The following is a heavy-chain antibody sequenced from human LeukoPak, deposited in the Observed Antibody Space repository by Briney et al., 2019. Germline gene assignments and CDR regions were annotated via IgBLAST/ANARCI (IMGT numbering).Heavy chain of an antibody. Sequence: GGSLRLSCAASGFTFSSYGMHWVRQAPGKGLEWVAVIWYDGGNKYYADSVKGRFTISRDNSKNTLHLQMNSLRAEDTAVYYCARDIMVRDYYYYGMDVWGQGTTVTVSS. V-gene: IGHV3-33*01. J-gene: IGHJ6*02. CDR1: GFTFSSYG. CDR3: ARDIMVRDYYYYGMDV. D-gene: IGHD3-10*01. CDR2: IWYDGGNK.